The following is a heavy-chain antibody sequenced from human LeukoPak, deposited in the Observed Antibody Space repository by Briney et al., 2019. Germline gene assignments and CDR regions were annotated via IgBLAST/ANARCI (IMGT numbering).Heavy chain of an antibody. D-gene: IGHD5-12*01. V-gene: IGHV3-23*01. Sequence: ETLSLTCAVYGGSFSGYYWSWVRQAPGKGLEWVSAISGSGGSTYYADSVKGRFTISRDNSKNMMYLQMNSLRAEDTAVYYCAKSAYSGYDFGYYFGMDVWGQGTTVTVSS. J-gene: IGHJ6*02. CDR2: ISGSGGST. CDR3: AKSAYSGYDFGYYFGMDV. CDR1: GGSFSGYY.